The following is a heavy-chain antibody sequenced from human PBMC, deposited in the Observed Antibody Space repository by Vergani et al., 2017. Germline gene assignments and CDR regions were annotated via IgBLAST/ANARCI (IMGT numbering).Heavy chain of an antibody. CDR3: ASIARAPTRRNPPPDY. CDR2: VNHGGST. CDR1: GGSFSAYY. Sequence: QVQLQEWGAGLLKTSETLSLTCGVSGGSFSAYYWSWIRPAPGMGLAWIGEVNHGGSTNYNPSLKSRVSISVDTSKNQFSLQLTSVTAADSALYFCASIARAPTRRNPPPDYWGQGILVTVSS. D-gene: IGHD3-16*02. V-gene: IGHV4-34*01. J-gene: IGHJ4*02.